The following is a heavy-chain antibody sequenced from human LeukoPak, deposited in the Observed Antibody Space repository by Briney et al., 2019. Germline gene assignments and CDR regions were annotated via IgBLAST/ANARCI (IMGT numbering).Heavy chain of an antibody. D-gene: IGHD2-2*01. CDR3: AKDVVNCGSTSCYFYYYMDV. Sequence: GESLKISCKGSGYSFTSYWIGWVRQAPGKGLEWVAFLRYDGSNKYYADSVKGRFTISRDNSKNTLYLQMNSLRAEDTAVYYCAKDVVNCGSTSCYFYYYMDVWGKGTTVTVSS. CDR1: GYSFTSYW. J-gene: IGHJ6*03. CDR2: LRYDGSNK. V-gene: IGHV3-30*02.